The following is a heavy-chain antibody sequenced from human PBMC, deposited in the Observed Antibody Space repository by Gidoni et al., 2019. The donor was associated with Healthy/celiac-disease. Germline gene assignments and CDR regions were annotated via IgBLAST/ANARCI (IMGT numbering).Heavy chain of an antibody. CDR3: AREVTTSFDY. V-gene: IGHV4-61*02. D-gene: IGHD3-22*01. CDR2: IYTSGST. Sequence: QAQLPESGPGLVKPPQTLSLTCTASRRSISSGSYYWSWIRQPAGKGLEWIGRIYTSGSTNYNPSLKSRVTISVDTSKNQFSLKLSSVTAADTAVYYCAREVTTSFDYWGQGTLVTVSS. CDR1: RRSISSGSYY. J-gene: IGHJ4*02.